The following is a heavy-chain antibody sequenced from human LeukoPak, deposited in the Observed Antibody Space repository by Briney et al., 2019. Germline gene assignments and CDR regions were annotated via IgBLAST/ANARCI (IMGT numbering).Heavy chain of an antibody. J-gene: IGHJ1*01. Sequence: GGSLRLSCAASGFTFSYYAMSWVRQAPGKGLEWVSAISGSGGSTYYADSVKGRFTISRDNSKNTLYLQMNSLRAEDTAVYYCAKVYCSSTSCPLAEYFQHWGQGTLVTVSS. CDR1: GFTFSYYA. V-gene: IGHV3-23*01. D-gene: IGHD2-2*01. CDR2: ISGSGGST. CDR3: AKVYCSSTSCPLAEYFQH.